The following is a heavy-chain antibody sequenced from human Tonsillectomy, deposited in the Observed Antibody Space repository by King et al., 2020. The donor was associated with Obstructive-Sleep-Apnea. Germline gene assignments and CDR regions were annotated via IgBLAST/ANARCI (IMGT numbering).Heavy chain of an antibody. D-gene: IGHD6-13*01. CDR1: GGSISSYY. CDR2: IYYSGST. Sequence: QLQESGPGLVKPSETLSLTCTVSGGSISSYYWSWIRQPPGKGLEWIGYIYYSGSTNYNPSLKDRVTISVDTSKNQFSLKLSSVTAADTAVYYCARTLSIAAAGTGWYFDLWGRGTLVTVSS. V-gene: IGHV4-59*01. J-gene: IGHJ2*01. CDR3: ARTLSIAAAGTGWYFDL.